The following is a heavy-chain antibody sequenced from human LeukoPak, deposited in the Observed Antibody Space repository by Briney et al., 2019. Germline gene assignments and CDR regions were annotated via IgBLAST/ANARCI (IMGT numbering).Heavy chain of an antibody. J-gene: IGHJ3*02. CDR3: ARDGYCSSTSCRHVAFDI. CDR2: IYYSGST. Sequence: SETLSLTCTVSGGSISSYYWSWIRQPPGKGLEWIGYIYYSGSTNYNPSLKSRVTISVDTSKNQFSLKLSSVTAADTAVYYCARDGYCSSTSCRHVAFDIWGQGTMVTVSS. CDR1: GGSISSYY. V-gene: IGHV4-59*01. D-gene: IGHD2-2*03.